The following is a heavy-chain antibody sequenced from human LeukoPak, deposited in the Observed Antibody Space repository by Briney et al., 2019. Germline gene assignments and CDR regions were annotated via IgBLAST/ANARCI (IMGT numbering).Heavy chain of an antibody. CDR3: ARAPPLGGLSHYYYGMDV. Sequence: PSETLSLTCTVSGGSISSYYWSWIRQPPGKGLEWIGYIYYSGSTNYNPSLKSRVTISVDTSKNQFSLKLSSVTAADTAVYYCARAPPLGGLSHYYYGMDVWGQGTTVTVSS. CDR2: IYYSGST. J-gene: IGHJ6*02. V-gene: IGHV4-59*01. CDR1: GGSISSYY. D-gene: IGHD3-16*02.